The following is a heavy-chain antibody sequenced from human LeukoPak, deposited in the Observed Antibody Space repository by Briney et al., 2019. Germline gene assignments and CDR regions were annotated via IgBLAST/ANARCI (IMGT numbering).Heavy chain of an antibody. D-gene: IGHD1-26*01. J-gene: IGHJ3*02. CDR2: TTPYDDNT. Sequence: GASVKVSCKASGYRFTSFGITWVRQAPGQGLEWMGWTTPYDDNTEYGKKFQGRVTMTTDTSTDTAYLEVSSLRPDDTAVYYCAKVGPPIIAGARGDAFESWGQGTLVTVSS. CDR1: GYRFTSFG. V-gene: IGHV1-18*01. CDR3: AKVGPPIIAGARGDAFES.